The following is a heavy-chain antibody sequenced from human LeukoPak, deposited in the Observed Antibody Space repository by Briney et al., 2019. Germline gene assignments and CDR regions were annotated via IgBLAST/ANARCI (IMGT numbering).Heavy chain of an antibody. CDR1: GFTFSSYA. CDR2: ISGSGGST. D-gene: IGHD4-17*01. V-gene: IGHV3-23*01. J-gene: IGHJ4*02. CDR3: ARDSDYGDYFDY. Sequence: GGSLRLSCAASGFTFSSYAMSWVRQAPGKGLEWVSAISGSGGSTYYADSVKGRFTISRGNSKNSLYLQMNSLRAEDTAVYYCARDSDYGDYFDYWGQGTLVTVSS.